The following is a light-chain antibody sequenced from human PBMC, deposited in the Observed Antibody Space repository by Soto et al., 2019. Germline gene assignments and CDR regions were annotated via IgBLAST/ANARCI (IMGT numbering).Light chain of an antibody. CDR2: GAS. Sequence: EIVFVQAPSTLSLSPGERATLSCRASQRVTSSYLAWYQQKPGQAPRLPIYGASSRATGIPDRFSGSGSGTDFSLTISRLEPEDFAVYYCHQYVTSPYTFGQGTKVDIK. CDR1: QRVTSSY. V-gene: IGKV3-20*01. J-gene: IGKJ2*01. CDR3: HQYVTSPYT.